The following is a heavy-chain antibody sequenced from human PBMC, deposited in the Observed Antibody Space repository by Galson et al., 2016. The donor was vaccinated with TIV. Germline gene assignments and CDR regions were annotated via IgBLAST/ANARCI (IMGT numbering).Heavy chain of an antibody. CDR1: GFALSSFA. CDR3: ARPASVTPRLRYLDL. D-gene: IGHD4-23*01. CDR2: ISSGGSNQ. J-gene: IGHJ2*01. Sequence: SLRLSCAASGFALSSFAIHWVRQAPGKGLEWVALISSGGSNQYFADSVQGRFTISRDNSNITLSLQMTNLRPEDTAVYYCARPASVTPRLRYLDLWGRGTPLIVS. V-gene: IGHV3-30-3*01.